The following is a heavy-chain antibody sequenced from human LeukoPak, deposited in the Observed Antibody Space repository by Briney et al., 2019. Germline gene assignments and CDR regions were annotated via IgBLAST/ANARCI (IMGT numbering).Heavy chain of an antibody. Sequence: GGSLRLSCAASGLTFSSYSMNWVRQAPGKGLEWVSSISSSSSYIYYADSVKGRFTISRDNAKNSLYLQMNSLRAEDTAVYYCASSYYYGSGSYYNSDYWGQGTLVTVSS. J-gene: IGHJ4*02. CDR1: GLTFSSYS. D-gene: IGHD3-10*01. V-gene: IGHV3-21*01. CDR2: ISSSSSYI. CDR3: ASSYYYGSGSYYNSDY.